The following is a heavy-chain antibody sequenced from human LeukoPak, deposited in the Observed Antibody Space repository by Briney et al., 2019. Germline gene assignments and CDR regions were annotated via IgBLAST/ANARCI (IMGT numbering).Heavy chain of an antibody. Sequence: PSETLSLTCAVYGGSLSGFYWNWIRQPPGKGLEWIGEMNPSGSTTYNPSLKSRVSMSLDTSKNQFSLKLSSVTAADTAVYYCARGLKPYCTNGVCYTGDYWGRGTLATVSS. CDR1: GGSLSGFY. V-gene: IGHV4-34*01. J-gene: IGHJ4*02. D-gene: IGHD2-8*01. CDR2: MNPSGST. CDR3: ARGLKPYCTNGVCYTGDY.